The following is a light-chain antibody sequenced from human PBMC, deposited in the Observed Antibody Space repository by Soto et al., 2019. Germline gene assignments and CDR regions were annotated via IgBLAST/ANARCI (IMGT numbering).Light chain of an antibody. CDR1: QSVSNY. CDR2: DAS. CDR3: QQRTSWPLT. V-gene: IGKV3-11*01. Sequence: IVVTQSPATLSLTPGGRATFSCRASQSVSNYLAWYQQKPGQAPRLLIYDASNRATGIPARFSGSESGTDFTLTISSLEAEDFAVYYCQQRTSWPLTFGGGTKVDIK. J-gene: IGKJ4*01.